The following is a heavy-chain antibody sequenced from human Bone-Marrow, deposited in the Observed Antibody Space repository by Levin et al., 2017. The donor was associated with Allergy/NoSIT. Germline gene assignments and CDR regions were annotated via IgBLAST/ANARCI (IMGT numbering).Heavy chain of an antibody. CDR1: GLTFSSYW. V-gene: IGHV3-7*01. Sequence: GESLKISCAASGLTFSSYWMNWVRQGPGQGLEWVANIKQDGSETYYVDSVKGRFTISRDNAKNSLFLQMNSLRAGDTAVHYCVGGIGWLFERWGQGVTVVTVAS. CDR3: VGGIGWLFER. CDR2: IKQDGSET. D-gene: IGHD2-15*01. J-gene: IGHJ4*02.